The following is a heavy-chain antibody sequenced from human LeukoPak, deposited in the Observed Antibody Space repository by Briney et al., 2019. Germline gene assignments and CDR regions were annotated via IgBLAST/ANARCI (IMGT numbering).Heavy chain of an antibody. CDR1: GYTSTSHG. D-gene: IGHD4-17*01. V-gene: IGHV1-18*01. Sequence: GASVKVSCKASGYTSTSHGISWVRQAPGQGLEWMGWISAYNGNTNYAQKLQGRVTMTTDTSTSTAYMELRSLRSDDTAVYYCAREVYGDYPNYYYYGMDVWGQGTTVTVSS. J-gene: IGHJ6*02. CDR3: AREVYGDYPNYYYYGMDV. CDR2: ISAYNGNT.